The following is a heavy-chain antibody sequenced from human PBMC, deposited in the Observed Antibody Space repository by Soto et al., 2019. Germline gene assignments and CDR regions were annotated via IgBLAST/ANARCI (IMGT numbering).Heavy chain of an antibody. CDR1: GFTFSSYS. CDR3: ARDGWYDILTGRWKYYFDY. V-gene: IGHV3-48*02. CDR2: ISSSSSTI. Sequence: GGSLRLSCAASGFTFSSYSMNWVRQAPGKGLEWVSYISSSSSTIYYADSVKGRFTISRDNAKNSLYLQMNSLRDEDTAVYYSARDGWYDILTGRWKYYFDYWGQGTLVTVSS. D-gene: IGHD3-9*01. J-gene: IGHJ4*02.